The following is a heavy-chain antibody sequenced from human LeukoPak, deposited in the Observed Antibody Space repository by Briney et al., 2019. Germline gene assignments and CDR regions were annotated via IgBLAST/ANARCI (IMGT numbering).Heavy chain of an antibody. D-gene: IGHD3-10*01. J-gene: IGHJ6*03. Sequence: PGGSLRLSCAAFGFPLSSFGINWVRQAPGKGLEWVSSITSSPHYIYYADSVKGRFTISRDNAKNSLYLQMNSLRAEDTAVYYCARESGGDYYYYMDVWGKGTTVTISS. CDR1: GFPLSSFG. V-gene: IGHV3-21*01. CDR2: ITSSPHYI. CDR3: ARESGGDYYYYMDV.